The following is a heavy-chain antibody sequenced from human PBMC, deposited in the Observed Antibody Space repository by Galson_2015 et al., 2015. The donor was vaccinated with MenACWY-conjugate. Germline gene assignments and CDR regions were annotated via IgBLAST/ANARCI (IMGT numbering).Heavy chain of an antibody. CDR3: VKDKGPMARIRRDEY. CDR1: GFTFSNYA. Sequence: SLRLSCAASGFTFSNYAMSWVRQAPGKGLEWVTGISGSGDTTSYADSVKGRFTVSRDNSKNTLYLQMNSLRAEDTAVYYCVKDKGPMARIRRDEYWGQGTLVTVSS. J-gene: IGHJ4*02. CDR2: ISGSGDTT. D-gene: IGHD5-24*01. V-gene: IGHV3-23*01.